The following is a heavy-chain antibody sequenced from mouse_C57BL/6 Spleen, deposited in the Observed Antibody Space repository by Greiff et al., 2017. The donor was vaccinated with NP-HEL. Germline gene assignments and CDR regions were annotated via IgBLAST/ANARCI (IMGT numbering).Heavy chain of an antibody. D-gene: IGHD3-2*02. CDR1: GYAFTNYL. V-gene: IGHV1-54*01. CDR2: INPGSGGT. J-gene: IGHJ3*01. Sequence: QVQLQQSGAELVRPGTSVKVSCKASGYAFTNYLIEWVKQRPGQGLEWIGVINPGSGGTNYNEKFKGKATLTADKSSSTAYMQLSSLTSEDSAVYFCARSSAQANWFAYWGQGTLVTVSA. CDR3: ARSSAQANWFAY.